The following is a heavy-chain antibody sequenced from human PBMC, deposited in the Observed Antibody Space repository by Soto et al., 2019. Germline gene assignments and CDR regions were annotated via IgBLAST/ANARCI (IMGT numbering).Heavy chain of an antibody. D-gene: IGHD3-22*01. Sequence: QVPLVQSGAEVKKPGASVKVSCKASGYTFITYGVSWVRQAPGQGLDWLGWISTYNGNTRYAEGLQGRVTMTTDTTTNTAYMELRNLTSDDTAVYYCARGPTDYYDNSANYFLDYWGQGTLVTVSS. V-gene: IGHV1-18*01. J-gene: IGHJ4*02. CDR1: GYTFITYG. CDR3: ARGPTDYYDNSANYFLDY. CDR2: ISTYNGNT.